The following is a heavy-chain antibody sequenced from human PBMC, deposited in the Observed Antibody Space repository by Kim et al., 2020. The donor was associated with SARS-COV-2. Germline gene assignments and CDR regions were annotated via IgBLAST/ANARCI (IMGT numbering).Heavy chain of an antibody. CDR2: FEPEDGEA. V-gene: IGHV1-24*01. CDR1: GYRFTDLS. CDR3: VSGEPTDY. Sequence: ASVKVSCKASGYRFTDLSMHWVRQSPEKGLEWLGGFEPEDGEAIYALEFQGRVAFTADTRGDTAYMELSSLRSDDTAIYYCVSGEPTDYWGQGTVVTVSS. J-gene: IGHJ4*02. D-gene: IGHD7-27*01.